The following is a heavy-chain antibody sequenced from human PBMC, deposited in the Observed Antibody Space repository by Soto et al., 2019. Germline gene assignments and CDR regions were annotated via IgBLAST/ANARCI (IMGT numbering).Heavy chain of an antibody. J-gene: IGHJ6*02. D-gene: IGHD3-16*01. CDR1: GGSISSVGYY. V-gene: IGHV4-31*03. Sequence: SETMSLTCTVSGGSISSVGYYWSWIRQHPGKGLEWIGYIYYSGSTYYNPSLKSRVTISVDTSKNQFSLKLSSVTAADTAVYYCARDLRNFGSYYYYYGMDVWGQGTTVTVSS. CDR2: IYYSGST. CDR3: ARDLRNFGSYYYYYGMDV.